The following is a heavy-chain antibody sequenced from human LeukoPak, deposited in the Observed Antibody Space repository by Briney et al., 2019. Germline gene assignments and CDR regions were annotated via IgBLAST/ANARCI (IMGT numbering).Heavy chain of an antibody. J-gene: IGHJ4*02. D-gene: IGHD6-19*01. V-gene: IGHV4-39*07. CDR2: IYYSGST. CDR1: SGSISSSSYY. Sequence: PSETLSLTCTVSSGSISSSSYYWGWIRQPPGKGLEWIGSIYYSGSTYYNPSLKSRVTISVDMSKNQFSLKLSSVAAADTAVYYCARDTAYSNYISGWYDYWGQGTLVTVSS. CDR3: ARDTAYSNYISGWYDY.